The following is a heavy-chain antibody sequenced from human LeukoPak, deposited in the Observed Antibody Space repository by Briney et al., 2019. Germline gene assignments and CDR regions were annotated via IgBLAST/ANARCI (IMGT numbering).Heavy chain of an antibody. CDR1: GGSISSYY. CDR3: AGHGEHGAFDI. V-gene: IGHV4-59*08. CDR2: IYYSGST. J-gene: IGHJ3*02. D-gene: IGHD4-17*01. Sequence: SETLSLTCTVSGGSISSYYWSWIRQPPGKGLEWIGYIYYSGSTNYNPSLKSRVTISVDTSKTQFSLKLSSVTAADTAVYYCAGHGEHGAFDIWGQGTMVTVSS.